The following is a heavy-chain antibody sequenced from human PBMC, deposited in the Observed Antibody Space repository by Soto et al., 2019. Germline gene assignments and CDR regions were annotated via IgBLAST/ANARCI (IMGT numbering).Heavy chain of an antibody. CDR1: GFTFSSYA. V-gene: IGHV3-23*01. D-gene: IGHD5-12*01. CDR3: AKAWMDNARQRYFDH. Sequence: GGSLRLSCAASGFTFSSYAMSWVRQAPGKGLEWVSAISGSGGGTYYADSVKGRFTISRDNSKNTLYLQMNSLRAEDTAVYSCAKAWMDNARQRYFDHWGQGTLVTVSS. J-gene: IGHJ4*02. CDR2: ISGSGGGT.